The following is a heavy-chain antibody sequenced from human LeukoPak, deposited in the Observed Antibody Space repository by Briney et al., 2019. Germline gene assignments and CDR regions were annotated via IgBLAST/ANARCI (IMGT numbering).Heavy chain of an antibody. CDR1: GYTFSSYG. J-gene: IGHJ4*02. CDR3: ARDSSTGASGWYGVFDY. CDR2: ISGYNGNT. D-gene: IGHD6-19*01. V-gene: IGHV1-18*01. Sequence: ASVKVSCKASGYTFSSYGISWVRLAPGQGLEWMGWISGYNGNTNYAQKLRGRVTMTTDTSTSTAYMELRSLRSDDTAVYYCARDSSTGASGWYGVFDYWGQGTLVTVSS.